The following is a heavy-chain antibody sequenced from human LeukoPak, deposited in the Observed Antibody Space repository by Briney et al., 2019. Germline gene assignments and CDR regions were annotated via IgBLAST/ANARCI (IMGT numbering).Heavy chain of an antibody. CDR1: GFTFDDYM. CDR2: ISWDGGTT. CDR3: AKGLRPFDY. Sequence: GGSLRLSCATSGFTFDDYMMHWVRQAPGKGLEWVSLISWDGGTTYYADSVKGRFTISRDNSKNTLYLQMNSLRAEDTAVYYCAKGLRPFDYWGQGTLVTVSS. J-gene: IGHJ4*02. V-gene: IGHV3-43*01.